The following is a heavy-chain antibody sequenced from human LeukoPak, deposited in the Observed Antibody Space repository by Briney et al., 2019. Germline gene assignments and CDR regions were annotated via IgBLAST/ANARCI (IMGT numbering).Heavy chain of an antibody. CDR2: IKTDGSEK. CDR3: AKVAYSNPRNSYYFDY. CDR1: GFTFSNCW. D-gene: IGHD6-13*01. Sequence: GGPLRLSCGGAGFTFSNCWMTWVRQAPGKGLEWGANIKTDGSEKHYADSVEGRFTISRDNAKNSLYLQMNSLRAEDTAVYYCAKVAYSNPRNSYYFDYWGQGTLVTVSS. J-gene: IGHJ4*02. V-gene: IGHV3-7*01.